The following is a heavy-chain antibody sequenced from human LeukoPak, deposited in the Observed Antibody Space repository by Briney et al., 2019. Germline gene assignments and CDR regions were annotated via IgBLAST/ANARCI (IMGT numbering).Heavy chain of an antibody. J-gene: IGHJ4*02. CDR1: GGSIRSYY. CDR2: IYHSGTS. D-gene: IGHD3-10*01. V-gene: IGHV4-59*06. Sequence: SETLSLTCTVSGGSIRSYYWSWIRQPPGQGLEWIGYIYHSGTSYYNPSLKSRLSMSVDTSENQFSLNLNSVTAADTAVYYCARDGDYHASGSVFFDFWGQGILVTVSS. CDR3: ARDGDYHASGSVFFDF.